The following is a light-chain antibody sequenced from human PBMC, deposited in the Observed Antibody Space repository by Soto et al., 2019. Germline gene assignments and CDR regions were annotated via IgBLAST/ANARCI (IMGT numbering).Light chain of an antibody. CDR1: QGISHY. Sequence: DIQMTQSPSAMSASVGDRVTITCRASQGISHYVAWFQQKPGNVPKRLIYTASSLQSGVPARFSGSGSGTEFTLTISSLQPEDFATYYCLQHNSYPRTFGRGTKVEIK. CDR3: LQHNSYPRT. J-gene: IGKJ1*01. V-gene: IGKV1-17*03. CDR2: TAS.